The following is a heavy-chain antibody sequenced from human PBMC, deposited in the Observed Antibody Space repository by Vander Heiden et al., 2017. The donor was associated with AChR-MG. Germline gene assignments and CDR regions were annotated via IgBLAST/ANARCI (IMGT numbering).Heavy chain of an antibody. Sequence: QLVESGGGLMKPGGSLRLSCATSGFTFSNSWMIWCRQAPGKGLEYVGLIKSKAHGETTDYATPVRGRFTISRDDSRDTVYLQMNSLKIEDTGLYYCTAEATWGQGTLVTVSS. V-gene: IGHV3-15*01. CDR1: GFTFSNSW. J-gene: IGHJ4*02. CDR2: IKSKAHGETT. CDR3: TAEAT.